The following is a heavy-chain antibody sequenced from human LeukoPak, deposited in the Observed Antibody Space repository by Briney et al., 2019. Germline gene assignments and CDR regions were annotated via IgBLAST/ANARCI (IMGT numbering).Heavy chain of an antibody. CDR1: GFTFNNYA. D-gene: IGHD2-2*01. CDR3: ARLRTQVGSTTQEGWFDP. CDR2: LYTGGGT. Sequence: GGSLRLSCAASGFTFNNYAMSWVRQAPGKGLEFVSVLYTGGGTDYVDSVKGRFTISRDNSKNIVYLQMNTLRPEDTAVYFCARLRTQVGSTTQEGWFDPWGRGTLVTVSS. V-gene: IGHV3-53*01. J-gene: IGHJ5*02.